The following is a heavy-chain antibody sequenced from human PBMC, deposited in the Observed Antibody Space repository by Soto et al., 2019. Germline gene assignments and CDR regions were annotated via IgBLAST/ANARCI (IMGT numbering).Heavy chain of an antibody. CDR3: ARKVLGATSRPYWWYFDL. D-gene: IGHD1-26*01. J-gene: IGHJ2*01. CDR2: ISGGGDRT. CDR1: GFTFINYA. V-gene: IGHV3-23*01. Sequence: EVQLLESGGGLVQPGGSLRLSCVGSGFTFINYAMNWVRQTPGKGLEWVSTISGGGDRTFDADTVKGRFTISRDNSKNTVNLQMNSLRADDTAVYYCARKVLGATSRPYWWYFDLWGRGTLVTVSS.